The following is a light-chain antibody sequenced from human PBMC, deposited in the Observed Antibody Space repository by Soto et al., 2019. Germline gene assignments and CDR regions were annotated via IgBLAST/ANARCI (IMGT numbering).Light chain of an antibody. CDR1: QNINKY. J-gene: IGKJ4*01. Sequence: DIQMTQSPSSLSASVGDRVTISCRASQNINKYLNWYQQKPGNVPTLLIYAASTLQGGVPSRFNGSGFGTDFTVTISNLQPEDFATYYCQQSFDTPLSFGGGTKVEIK. CDR2: AAS. V-gene: IGKV1-39*01. CDR3: QQSFDTPLS.